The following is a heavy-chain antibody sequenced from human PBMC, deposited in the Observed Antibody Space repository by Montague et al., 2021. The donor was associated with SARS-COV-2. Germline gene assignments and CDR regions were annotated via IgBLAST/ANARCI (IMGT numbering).Heavy chain of an antibody. V-gene: IGHV4-34*01. CDR2: INHSGST. D-gene: IGHD3-10*01. J-gene: IGHJ6*02. CDR1: GGSFSGYY. Sequence: SETLSLTCAVYGGSFSGYYWSWIRQPPGTGLEWLGEINHSGSTNYNPSLKSRVTISVDTSKNQFSLKLSSVTAADTAVYYCARGRRILLWFGELLSGGDYYGMDVWGQGTTVTVSS. CDR3: ARGRRILLWFGELLSGGDYYGMDV.